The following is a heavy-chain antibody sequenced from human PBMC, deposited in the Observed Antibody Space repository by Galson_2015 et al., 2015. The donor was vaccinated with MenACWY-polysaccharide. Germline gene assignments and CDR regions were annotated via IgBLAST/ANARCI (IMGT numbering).Heavy chain of an antibody. J-gene: IGHJ5*02. V-gene: IGHV3-7*01. CDR2: IKQDGSEP. CDR3: ARDPGGFDP. CDR1: GFTFSRNW. Sequence: SLRLSCAASGFTFSRNWMSWVRQAPGKGLEWVANIKQDGSEPYYVDYVKGRFTISRDNAKNSLYLQMNSLRAEDTAVYYCARDPGGFDPWGQGTLVTVSS. D-gene: IGHD3-10*01.